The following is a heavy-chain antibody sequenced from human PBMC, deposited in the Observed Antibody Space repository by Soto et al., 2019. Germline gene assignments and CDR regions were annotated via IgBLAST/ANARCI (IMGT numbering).Heavy chain of an antibody. J-gene: IGHJ5*02. Sequence: QVQLVQSGAEVKKPGSSVKVSCKASGGTFSSYAISWVRQAPGQGLEWMGGIIPIFGTANYAQKFQGRVTITTDESTSTAYMELSSLRSEDKAVYYCALRTFGNDVGGWFDPWGQGTLVTVSS. CDR2: IIPIFGTA. CDR3: ALRTFGNDVGGWFDP. CDR1: GGTFSSYA. D-gene: IGHD3-3*01. V-gene: IGHV1-69*01.